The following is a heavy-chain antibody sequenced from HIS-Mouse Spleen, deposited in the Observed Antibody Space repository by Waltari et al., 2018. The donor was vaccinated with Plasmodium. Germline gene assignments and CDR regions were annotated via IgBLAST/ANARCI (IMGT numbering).Heavy chain of an antibody. D-gene: IGHD6-13*01. CDR1: GYTFTGYY. Sequence: QVQLVQSGAEVKKPGASVKVSCKASGYTFTGYYMHWVRQAPGQGLEWMGWYNPNSGGTNYAQKVQGRVTMTRDTSISTAYMELSRLRSDDTAVYYCARDLAAAGHFDYWGQGTLVTVSS. J-gene: IGHJ4*02. V-gene: IGHV1-2*02. CDR2: YNPNSGGT. CDR3: ARDLAAAGHFDY.